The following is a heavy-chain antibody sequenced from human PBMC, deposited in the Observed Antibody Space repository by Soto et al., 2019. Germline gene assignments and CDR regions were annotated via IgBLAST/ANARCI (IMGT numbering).Heavy chain of an antibody. Sequence: ASVKVSCKASGYTLTMYGSSCVLQSTLQWLEWMGWISAYNGNTNYAQKLQGRVTMTTDTSTSTAYMELRSLRSDDTAVYYCARDIVVVPAASSGGYYYYGMDVWGQGTTVTVSS. CDR1: GYTLTMYG. D-gene: IGHD2-2*01. CDR3: ARDIVVVPAASSGGYYYYGMDV. J-gene: IGHJ6*02. V-gene: IGHV1-18*01. CDR2: ISAYNGNT.